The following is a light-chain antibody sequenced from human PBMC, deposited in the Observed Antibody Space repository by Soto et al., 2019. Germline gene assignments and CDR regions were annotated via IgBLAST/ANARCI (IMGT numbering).Light chain of an antibody. CDR1: QSVSGW. CDR3: QQLNSYPRT. V-gene: IGKV1-5*01. CDR2: DAS. J-gene: IGKJ1*01. Sequence: DIQMTQSPSTLSASVGDTVTVTCRASQSVSGWLAWYQQKPGEAPKLLIYDASALQSGVPSRFSGSGSGTEFTLTISSLQPEDFATYYCQQLNSYPRTFGQGTKVDI.